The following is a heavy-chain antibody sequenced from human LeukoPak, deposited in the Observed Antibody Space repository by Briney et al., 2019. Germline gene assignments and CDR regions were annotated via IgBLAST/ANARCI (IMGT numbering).Heavy chain of an antibody. CDR1: GFTFSSFA. J-gene: IGHJ3*02. Sequence: PGGSLRLSCAASGFTFSSFAMSWVRQAPGKGLEWVSAISGSGGSTYYADSVKGRFTIPRDNSKNTLYLQMNSLRAEDTAVYYCAKGFELGELLGAFDIWGQGTMVTVSS. D-gene: IGHD1-26*01. CDR3: AKGFELGELLGAFDI. CDR2: ISGSGGST. V-gene: IGHV3-23*01.